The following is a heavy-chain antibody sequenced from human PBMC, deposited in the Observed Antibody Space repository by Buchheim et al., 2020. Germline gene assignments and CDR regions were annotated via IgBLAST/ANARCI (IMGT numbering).Heavy chain of an antibody. D-gene: IGHD2-15*01. J-gene: IGHJ4*02. Sequence: EVQLVESGEGLVQPGGSLRLSCAASGFTFSSYSMNWVRQAPGKGLEWVSYISSGSSTIYYAASVKGRFTISRDNAKNSLYLQMNSLRAEDTAVYYCARDNKRGWSHDWWGQGTL. CDR2: ISSGSSTI. CDR1: GFTFSSYS. V-gene: IGHV3-48*01. CDR3: ARDNKRGWSHDW.